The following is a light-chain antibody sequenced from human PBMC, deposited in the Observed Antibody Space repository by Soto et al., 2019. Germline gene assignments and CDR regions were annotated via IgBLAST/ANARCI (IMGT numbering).Light chain of an antibody. CDR2: DAS. CDR3: QQYGDRPRT. V-gene: IGKV3-15*01. J-gene: IGKJ1*01. CDR1: QYIGSA. Sequence: EVVLTQSPATLSVSPGDRATLSCRASQYIGSAVAWYHQRSGQAPRLLIFDASIRVPTTPARFSGSVSGTEFTLTIRSLESEVFAMYFCQQYGDRPRTFGQGTKVEIK.